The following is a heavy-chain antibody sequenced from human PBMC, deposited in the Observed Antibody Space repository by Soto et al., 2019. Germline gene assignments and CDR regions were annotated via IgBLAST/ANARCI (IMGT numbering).Heavy chain of an antibody. J-gene: IGHJ4*02. CDR2: ISGSGGCT. CDR3: AKLRYFDWLSDY. CDR1: GFTFSSYA. Sequence: GGSLRLSCAASGFTFSSYAMSWVRQAPGKGLEWVSAISGSGGCTYYADSVKGRFTNSRDNSKKTLDLQMNSLRAEDTAVYYCAKLRYFDWLSDYWGQGTLVTVSS. D-gene: IGHD3-9*01. V-gene: IGHV3-23*01.